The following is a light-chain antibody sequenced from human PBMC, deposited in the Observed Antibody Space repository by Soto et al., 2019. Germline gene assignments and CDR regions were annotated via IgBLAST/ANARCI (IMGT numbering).Light chain of an antibody. J-gene: IGKJ1*01. CDR3: QQYNNWPRT. CDR1: QASGAA. Sequence: AIQMTQSPSSLSATVGDRVTITCRASQASGAALGWYQQRPGIAPKLLIYAASSLQSGVPSRFSASGSGTDFTLTISSLRPEDFATYYCQQYNNWPRTFGQGTKVDI. CDR2: AAS. V-gene: IGKV1-6*01.